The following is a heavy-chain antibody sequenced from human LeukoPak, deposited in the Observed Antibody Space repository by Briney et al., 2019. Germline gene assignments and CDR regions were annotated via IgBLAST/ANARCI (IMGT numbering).Heavy chain of an antibody. CDR1: GYRFSDYN. CDR3: AKSDCGGDCYDNWFGP. D-gene: IGHD2-21*02. Sequence: ASVKVSCKASGYRFSDYNMHWVRQAPGQGIEWMGWINPNSGGINYAQRFQGRVTMTRGTSISTAYMELIGLRSDDTAVYYCAKSDCGGDCYDNWFGPWGQGTLVTVSS. V-gene: IGHV1-2*02. J-gene: IGHJ5*02. CDR2: INPNSGGI.